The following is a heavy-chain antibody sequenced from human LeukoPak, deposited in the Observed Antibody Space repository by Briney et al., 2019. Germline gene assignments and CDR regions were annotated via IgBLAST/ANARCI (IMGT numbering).Heavy chain of an antibody. V-gene: IGHV4-39*01. J-gene: IGHJ6*03. CDR1: GGSINTNTFF. CDR3: VRQSRIFGIIRPGYMDV. D-gene: IGHD3-3*01. CDR2: VFYSGST. Sequence: PSETLSLTCGVSGGSINTNTFFWGWIRQPPGKGLEWIGNVFYSGSTMYSPSLKSRVTMSIDTSKSQFSLSLSSVTAADTAMYWCVRQSRIFGIIRPGYMDVWGKGIMVSVSS.